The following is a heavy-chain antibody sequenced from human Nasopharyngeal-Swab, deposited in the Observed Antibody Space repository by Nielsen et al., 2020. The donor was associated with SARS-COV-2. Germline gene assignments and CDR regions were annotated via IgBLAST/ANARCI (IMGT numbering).Heavy chain of an antibody. Sequence: GESLKISCVVSGFTFRSYAMTWVRLAPGKGLELVSVITADGAATAYVDSVKGRFTISRDNAKNSLYLHMNSLRGEDTAFYYCAKGVATTVITPAIDYWGQGILVTVSS. V-gene: IGHV3-23*01. CDR3: AKGVATTVITPAIDY. D-gene: IGHD4-17*01. CDR1: GFTFRSYA. CDR2: ITADGAAT. J-gene: IGHJ4*02.